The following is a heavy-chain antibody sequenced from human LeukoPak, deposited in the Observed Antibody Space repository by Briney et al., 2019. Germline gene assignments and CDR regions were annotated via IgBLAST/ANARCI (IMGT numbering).Heavy chain of an antibody. CDR2: IYTSGST. Sequence: PSETLSLTCTVSGGSISSGSYYWSWIRQPAGKGLEWIGRIYTSGSTNYNPSLKSRVTISVDTSKNQFSLKLSSVTAADTAVYYCARERIDYGSGSYNYYYYYMDVWGKGTTVTISS. D-gene: IGHD3-10*01. CDR1: GGSISSGSYY. V-gene: IGHV4-61*02. J-gene: IGHJ6*03. CDR3: ARERIDYGSGSYNYYYYYMDV.